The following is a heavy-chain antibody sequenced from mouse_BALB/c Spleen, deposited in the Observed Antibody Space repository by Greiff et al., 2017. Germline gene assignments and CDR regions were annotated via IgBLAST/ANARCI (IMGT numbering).Heavy chain of an antibody. Sequence: EVKLMESGGGLVKPGGSLKLSCAASGFAFSSYDMSWVRQTPEKRLEWVAYISSGGGSTYYPDTVKGRFTISRDNAKNTLYLQMSSLKSEDTAMYYCAKDYAFAYWGQGTTLTVSS. CDR3: AKDYAFAY. CDR1: GFAFSSYD. V-gene: IGHV5-12-1*01. J-gene: IGHJ2*01. D-gene: IGHD2-4*01. CDR2: ISSGGGST.